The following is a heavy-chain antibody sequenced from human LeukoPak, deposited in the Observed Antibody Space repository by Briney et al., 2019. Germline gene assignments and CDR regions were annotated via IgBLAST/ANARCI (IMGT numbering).Heavy chain of an antibody. Sequence: GGSLRLSCAASGFTFSSYGMHWVRQAPGKGLEWVSVISGNDGSTYYAHSVKGRFTISRDNSRNTLYLQMNSLRAEDTAIYNCAKTAGGSIYGYIEYWGQGILVTVSS. V-gene: IGHV3-23*01. CDR2: ISGNDGST. CDR3: AKTAGGSIYGYIEY. CDR1: GFTFSSYG. J-gene: IGHJ4*02. D-gene: IGHD3-16*02.